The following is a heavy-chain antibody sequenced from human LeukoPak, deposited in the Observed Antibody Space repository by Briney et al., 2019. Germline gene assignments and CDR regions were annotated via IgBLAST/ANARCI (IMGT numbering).Heavy chain of an antibody. CDR3: TTDAGYSGSYYSY. D-gene: IGHD1-26*01. Sequence: GGSLRLSCAASGFTFSNAWMSWVRQAPGKGLEWVGRIKSKNDGGTTDYAAPVKGRFTISRDDSKNTLYLQMNSLKTEDTAVYYCTTDAGYSGSYYSYWGQGTLVTVSS. J-gene: IGHJ4*02. V-gene: IGHV3-15*01. CDR2: IKSKNDGGTT. CDR1: GFTFSNAW.